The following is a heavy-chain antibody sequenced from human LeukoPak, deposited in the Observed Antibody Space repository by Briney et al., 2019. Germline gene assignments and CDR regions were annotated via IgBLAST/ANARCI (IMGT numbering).Heavy chain of an antibody. CDR1: GFTVSSNY. D-gene: IGHD5/OR15-5a*01. Sequence: PGGSLTLSCAASGFTVSSNYMTWVRQAPGQGLEWVSVIYFGGTTYYADSVKGRFTISRDNSKNTVYLQMNSLRVEDTGVYYCARGDGVYVYWGQGTLVTVSS. V-gene: IGHV3-53*01. CDR3: ARGDGVYVY. CDR2: IYFGGTT. J-gene: IGHJ4*02.